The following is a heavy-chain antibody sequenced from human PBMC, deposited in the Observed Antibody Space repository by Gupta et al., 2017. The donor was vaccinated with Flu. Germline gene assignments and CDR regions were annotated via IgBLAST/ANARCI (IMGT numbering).Heavy chain of an antibody. V-gene: IGHV6-1*01. J-gene: IGHJ5*02. D-gene: IGHD3-3*01. CDR3: ARGIYDFWSGYPSNWFDP. CDR1: GDSVSSNSAA. Sequence: QVQLQQSGPGLVKPSQTLSLTCAISGDSVSSNSAAWNWIRQSPSRGLEWLGRTYYRSKWYNDYAVSVKSRITINPDTSKNQFSLQLNSVTPEDTAVYYCARGIYDFWSGYPSNWFDPWGQGTLVTVAS. CDR2: TYYRSKWYN.